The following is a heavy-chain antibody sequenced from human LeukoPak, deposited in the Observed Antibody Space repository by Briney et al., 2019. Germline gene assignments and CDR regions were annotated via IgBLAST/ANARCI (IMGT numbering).Heavy chain of an antibody. Sequence: GGSLRLSCAASGFTFSSYAMHWVRQAPGKGLECVSAISRNGGSTYYADSVKGRFTISRGNSKNTLYLQMGSLRAEDMAVYYCARGSYSSSWYGDYFDYWGQGTLVTVSS. CDR3: ARGSYSSSWYGDYFDY. V-gene: IGHV3-64*02. CDR2: ISRNGGST. CDR1: GFTFSSYA. D-gene: IGHD6-13*01. J-gene: IGHJ4*02.